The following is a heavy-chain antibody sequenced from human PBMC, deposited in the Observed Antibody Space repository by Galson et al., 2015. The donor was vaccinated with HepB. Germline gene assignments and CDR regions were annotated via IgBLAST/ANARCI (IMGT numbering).Heavy chain of an antibody. V-gene: IGHV1-18*01. CDR3: ARYRGIVAPGFDY. D-gene: IGHD2-15*01. CDR2: ISVYNGKT. Sequence: SVKVSCKASGYTFTSHGISWVRQAPGQGLEWMGWISVYNGKTNSAQKLQGRVTMTTDTSTSTAFMDLRSLRSDDTAVYYCARYRGIVAPGFDYWGQGTLVTVSS. J-gene: IGHJ4*02. CDR1: GYTFTSHG.